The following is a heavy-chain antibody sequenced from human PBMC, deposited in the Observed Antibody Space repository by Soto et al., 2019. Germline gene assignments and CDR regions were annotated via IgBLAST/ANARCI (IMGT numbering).Heavy chain of an antibody. D-gene: IGHD4-17*01. J-gene: IGHJ1*01. CDR3: AMDDGDRPDYFKH. CDR2: ISPLKGRT. Sequence: QVQLVQSGPDLKRPGASMTVSCQASGYTFTSYGISWVRQAPGQGLEWMAWISPLKGRTQYSQKAQGRVTLSTDTSSNTAYMEMTTLRVDDTAVYYCAMDDGDRPDYFKHWGQGTLVTVS. CDR1: GYTFTSYG. V-gene: IGHV1-18*04.